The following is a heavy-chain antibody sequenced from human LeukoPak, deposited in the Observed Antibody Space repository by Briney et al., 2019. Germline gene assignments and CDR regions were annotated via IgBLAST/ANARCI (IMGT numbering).Heavy chain of an antibody. J-gene: IGHJ5*02. D-gene: IGHD6-13*01. CDR1: GDSVSSNSAA. Sequence: SQTLSLTCAISGDSVSSNSAAWNWIRQSPSRGLEALGKTYYRSKWYNDYAVSVKSRITINPDTSKNQFSLQLNSVTPEDTAVYYCAKSRYSSRTPNWFDPWGQGTLVTVSS. CDR2: TYYRSKWYN. CDR3: AKSRYSSRTPNWFDP. V-gene: IGHV6-1*01.